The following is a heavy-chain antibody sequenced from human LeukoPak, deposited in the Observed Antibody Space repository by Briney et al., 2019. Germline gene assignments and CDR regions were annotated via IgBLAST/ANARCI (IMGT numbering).Heavy chain of an antibody. CDR2: IWYDGSNK. V-gene: IGHV3-33*06. D-gene: IGHD3-16*01. CDR1: GFTFSGYV. J-gene: IGHJ4*02. CDR3: AKSLGDYFDY. Sequence: GTSLRLSCAASGFTFSGYVMHWVRQAPGKGLEWVAVIWYDGSNKDYADSVKGRFTISRDNSKNTLYLQMNSLRAEDTAVYYCAKSLGDYFDYWGQGTLVTVSS.